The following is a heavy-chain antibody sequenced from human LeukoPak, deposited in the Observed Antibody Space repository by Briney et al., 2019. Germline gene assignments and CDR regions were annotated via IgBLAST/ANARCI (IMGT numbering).Heavy chain of an antibody. D-gene: IGHD5-12*01. CDR1: RFTFSDYY. J-gene: IGHJ4*02. V-gene: IGHV3-11*05. Sequence: GGSLTLSCAASRFTFSDYYMRWQRQAPGKGREWVSYIASSSRYTIYTYSVKGRFTIYRDNPKNSLYLQINSLGAEDTAVYDCAIALEATRRSTGTCNYFDYWGQGTLVTVSS. CDR3: AIALEATRRSTGTCNYFDY. CDR2: IASSSRYT.